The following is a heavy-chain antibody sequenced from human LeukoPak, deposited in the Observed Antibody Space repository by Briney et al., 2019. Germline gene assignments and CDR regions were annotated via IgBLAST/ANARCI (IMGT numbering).Heavy chain of an antibody. V-gene: IGHV3-43D*03. CDR2: ISWDGGST. Sequence: GRSLRLSCAASGFTFDDYAMHWVRQAPGKGLEWVSLISWDGGSTYYADSVKGRFTISRDNSKNSLYLQMNSLRAEDTALYYCAKGPGDYDSSGYYDYWGQGTLVTVSS. CDR1: GFTFDDYA. D-gene: IGHD3-22*01. CDR3: AKGPGDYDSSGYYDY. J-gene: IGHJ4*02.